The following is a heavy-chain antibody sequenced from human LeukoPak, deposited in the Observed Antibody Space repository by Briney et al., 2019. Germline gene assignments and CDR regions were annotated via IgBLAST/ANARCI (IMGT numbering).Heavy chain of an antibody. Sequence: GGSLRLSCAASGFTVSSNYMSWVRQAPGKGLEWVSVIYSGGSTYYADSVKGRFTISRDNAKNSLYLQMNSLRAEDTALYYCAKDVGYYYYYGMDVWGQGTTVTVSS. CDR3: AKDVGYYYYYGMDV. CDR2: IYSGGST. V-gene: IGHV3-53*05. CDR1: GFTVSSNY. J-gene: IGHJ6*02.